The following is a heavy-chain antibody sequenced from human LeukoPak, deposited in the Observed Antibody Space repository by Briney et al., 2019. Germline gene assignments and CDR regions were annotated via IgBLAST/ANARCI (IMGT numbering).Heavy chain of an antibody. Sequence: SETLSLTCTVSGGSISSSSYYWGWIRQPPGKGLEWIGSIYYSGSTYYNPSLKSRATISVDTSKNQFSLKLSSVTAADTAVYYCARITLSFVGAIGYWGQGTLVTVSS. V-gene: IGHV4-39*01. CDR2: IYYSGST. CDR1: GGSISSSSYY. CDR3: ARITLSFVGAIGY. D-gene: IGHD1-26*01. J-gene: IGHJ4*02.